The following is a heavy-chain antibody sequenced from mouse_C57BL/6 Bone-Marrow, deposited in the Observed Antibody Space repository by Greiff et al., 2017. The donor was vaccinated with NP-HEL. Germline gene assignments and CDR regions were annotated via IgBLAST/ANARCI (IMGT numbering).Heavy chain of an antibody. J-gene: IGHJ3*01. V-gene: IGHV1-74*01. Sequence: QVQLQQPGAELVKPGASVKVSCKASGYTFTNYWMHWVKQRPGQGLEWIGRINPTNGGTNYNQKFKGKATLTVDKSSSTAYMQLSSLTSEDSAVDYCAIEYGSNCPVWFGGQGTAVTVSA. CDR3: AIEYGSNCPVWF. CDR1: GYTFTNYW. CDR2: INPTNGGT. D-gene: IGHD1-1*01.